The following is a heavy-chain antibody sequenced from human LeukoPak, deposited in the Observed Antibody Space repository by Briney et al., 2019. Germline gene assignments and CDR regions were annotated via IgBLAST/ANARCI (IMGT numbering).Heavy chain of an antibody. CDR1: GGSISSYY. CDR3: ARGPTTVTTGHYYYYYMDV. CDR2: INHSGST. V-gene: IGHV4-34*01. J-gene: IGHJ6*03. D-gene: IGHD4-17*01. Sequence: SETLSLTCTVSGGSISSYYWSWIRQPPGKGLEWIGEINHSGSTNYNPSLKSRVTISVDTSKNQFSLKLSSVTAADTAVYYCARGPTTVTTGHYYYYYMDVWGKGTTVTVSS.